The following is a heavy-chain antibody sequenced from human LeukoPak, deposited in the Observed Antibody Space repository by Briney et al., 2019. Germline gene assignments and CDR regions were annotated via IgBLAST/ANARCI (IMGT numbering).Heavy chain of an antibody. CDR2: INPNSGGT. V-gene: IGHV1-2*02. Sequence: GASVKVSCKASGYTFTGYYMHWVRQAPGQGLEWMGWINPNSGGTNYAQKFQGRVTMTRDTSISTAYMELSRLRSDDTAVYYCARDTAYYYDSSGYYYIDYWGQGTLVTVSS. D-gene: IGHD3-22*01. CDR1: GYTFTGYY. CDR3: ARDTAYYYDSSGYYYIDY. J-gene: IGHJ4*02.